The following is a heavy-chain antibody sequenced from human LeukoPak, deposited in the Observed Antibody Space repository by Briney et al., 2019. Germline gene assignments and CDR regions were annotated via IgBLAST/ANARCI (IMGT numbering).Heavy chain of an antibody. V-gene: IGHV4-39*01. D-gene: IGHD5-24*01. J-gene: IGHJ4*02. CDR2: VHYSGTT. CDR1: GVSISSSNKF. CDR3: ARHEEEDGYNAKTFGY. Sequence: SETLSLTCTVSGVSISSSNKFWGWIRQPPGKGLEWIGSVHYSGTTYYIPSLKSRVTISVDTSKNEFSLKLSSVTAADTAVYYCARHEEEDGYNAKTFGYWGQGTLVTVSS.